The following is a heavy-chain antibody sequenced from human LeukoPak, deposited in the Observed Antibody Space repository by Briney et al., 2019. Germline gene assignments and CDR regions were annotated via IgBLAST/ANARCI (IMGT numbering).Heavy chain of an antibody. V-gene: IGHV3-30*02. D-gene: IGHD3-10*01. CDR1: GFTFSNAW. Sequence: GGSLRLSCAASGFTFSNAWMSWVRQAPGKGLEWVAFIRYDGSNKYYADSVKGRFTISRDNSKNTLYLQMNSLRAEDTAVYYCAKDGAWFGELLPYFDYWGQGTLVTVSS. J-gene: IGHJ4*02. CDR2: IRYDGSNK. CDR3: AKDGAWFGELLPYFDY.